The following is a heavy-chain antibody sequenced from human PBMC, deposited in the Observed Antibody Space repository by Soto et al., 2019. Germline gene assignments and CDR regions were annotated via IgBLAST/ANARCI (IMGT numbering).Heavy chain of an antibody. J-gene: IGHJ3*02. Sequence: GESLKISCKGSGYSFTSDWITWVRQMPGKGLEWMGRIDPSDSYTNYSPSFQGHVTISADKSISTAYLKWSSLKASDTAMYYCARKVMAARWADAFDIWGQGTMVTVSS. CDR3: ARKVMAARWADAFDI. CDR2: IDPSDSYT. D-gene: IGHD5-12*01. V-gene: IGHV5-10-1*01. CDR1: GYSFTSDW.